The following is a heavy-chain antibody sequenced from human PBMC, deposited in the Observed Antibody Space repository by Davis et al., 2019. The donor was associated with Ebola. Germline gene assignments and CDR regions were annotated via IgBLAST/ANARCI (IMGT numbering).Heavy chain of an antibody. V-gene: IGHV1-18*01. CDR2: ISTYNGYT. D-gene: IGHD3-10*01. CDR3: ARQAMVQGVIKGYGMDV. Sequence: AASVQVSCKASGYTFTSYGISWVRQAPGQGLEWMGWISTYNGYTNYAQNLQGRVTMTTDTSTSTVYMELRSLRSDDTAVYYCARQAMVQGVIKGYGMDVWGQGTTVTVSS. J-gene: IGHJ6*02. CDR1: GYTFTSYG.